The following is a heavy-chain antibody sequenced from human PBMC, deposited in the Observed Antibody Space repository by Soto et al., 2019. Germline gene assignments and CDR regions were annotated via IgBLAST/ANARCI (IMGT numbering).Heavy chain of an antibody. Sequence: QVQLVESGGGVVQPGRSLRLSCAASGFTFSSYAMHWVRQAPGKGLEWVAVISYDGSNKYYADSVKGRFTISRDNSKNTLYLQMNSLRAEDTAVYYCARDFWGSRVHYYDSSGYSGYWGQGTLVTVSS. V-gene: IGHV3-30-3*01. CDR1: GFTFSSYA. CDR2: ISYDGSNK. CDR3: ARDFWGSRVHYYDSSGYSGY. D-gene: IGHD3-22*01. J-gene: IGHJ4*02.